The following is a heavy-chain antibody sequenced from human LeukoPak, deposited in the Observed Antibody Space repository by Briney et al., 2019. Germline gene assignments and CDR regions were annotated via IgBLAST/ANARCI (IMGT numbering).Heavy chain of an antibody. J-gene: IGHJ4*02. CDR3: ARDRPPKYYYDSRGLPDY. CDR1: GYTFTSYA. D-gene: IGHD3-22*01. V-gene: IGHV7-4-1*02. CDR2: INTNTGNP. Sequence: ASVTVSCKASGYTFTSYAMNWVRQAPGQGLEWMGWINTNTGNPTYAQGFTGRFVFSLDTSVSTAYLQVSSLKAEDTAVYYCARDRPPKYYYDSRGLPDYWGQGTLVTVSS.